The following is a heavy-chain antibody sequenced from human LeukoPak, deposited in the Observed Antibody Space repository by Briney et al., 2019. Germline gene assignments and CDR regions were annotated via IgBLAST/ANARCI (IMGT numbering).Heavy chain of an antibody. D-gene: IGHD2-21*02. Sequence: GASVKVSCKTARYIFTSYGISWVRQAPGQGLEWLGWISAYNGNTDYAQKFRGRITMTTDTSTSTAHMELRSLRSDDTAMYYCARAGDALDHWGQGTLVTVSA. CDR3: ARAGDALDH. CDR1: RYIFTSYG. V-gene: IGHV1-18*01. CDR2: ISAYNGNT. J-gene: IGHJ4*02.